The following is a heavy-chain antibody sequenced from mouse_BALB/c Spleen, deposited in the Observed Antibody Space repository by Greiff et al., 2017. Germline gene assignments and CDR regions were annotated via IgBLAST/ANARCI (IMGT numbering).Heavy chain of an antibody. CDR2: ISYSGST. CDR3: AYYDYPWFAY. CDR1: GYSITSDYA. D-gene: IGHD2-4*01. V-gene: IGHV3-2*02. Sequence: DVKLQESGPGLVKPSQSLSLTCTVTGYSITSDYAWNWIRQFPGNKLEWMGYISYSGSTSYNPSLKSRISITRDTSKNQFFLQLNSVTTEDTATYYCAYYDYPWFAYWGQGTLVTVSA. J-gene: IGHJ3*01.